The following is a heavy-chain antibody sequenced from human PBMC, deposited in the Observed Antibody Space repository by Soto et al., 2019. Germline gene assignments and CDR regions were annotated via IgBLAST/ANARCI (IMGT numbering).Heavy chain of an antibody. J-gene: IGHJ5*02. V-gene: IGHV1-18*01. D-gene: IGHD1-26*01. CDR3: AREVVGATHNWFDP. CDR2: ISAYNGNA. Sequence: ASVKVSCKASGYTFTSYGISWVRQAPGQGLEWMGWISAYNGNANYAQKLQGRVTMTTDTSTSTAYMELRSLRSDDTAVYYCAREVVGATHNWFDPWGQGTLVTVSS. CDR1: GYTFTSYG.